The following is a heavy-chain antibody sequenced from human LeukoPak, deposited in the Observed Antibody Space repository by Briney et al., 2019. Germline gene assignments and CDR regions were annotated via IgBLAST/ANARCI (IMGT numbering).Heavy chain of an antibody. V-gene: IGHV4-59*01. CDR3: ATLTGTTYPYYFDF. J-gene: IGHJ4*02. CDR2: LYHSGSP. Sequence: SQTLSLTCTVSGASIRHYYWSWIRQPPGKGLEWIGNLYHSGSPNYNPSLKSRVTISIDTAKNQFSLSLRSVTAADTAVYYCATLTGTTYPYYFDFWGQATLVTVSS. D-gene: IGHD1-20*01. CDR1: GASIRHYY.